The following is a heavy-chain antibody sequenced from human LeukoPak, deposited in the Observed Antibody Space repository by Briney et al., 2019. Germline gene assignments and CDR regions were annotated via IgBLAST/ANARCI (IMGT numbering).Heavy chain of an antibody. J-gene: IGHJ4*02. CDR1: GFTFSSSS. CDR3: ARYFDS. V-gene: IGHV3-48*02. CDR2: ISSSSSTI. Sequence: GGSLRLSCGVSGFTFSSSSMNWVRQAPGKGLDWVSYISSSSSTIYYADSVKGRFTISRDNAKNSLYLKMNSLRDEDTAVYYCARYFDSWGQGTLVIVSS.